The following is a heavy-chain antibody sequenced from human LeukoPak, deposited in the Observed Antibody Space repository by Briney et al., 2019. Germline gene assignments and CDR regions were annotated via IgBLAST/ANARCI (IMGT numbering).Heavy chain of an antibody. CDR2: IYYSGST. CDR3: ASVDYVWGSFY. Sequence: PSETLSLTCTVSGGSISSYYWSWIRQPPGKGLEWIGHIYYSGSTNYNPSLKGRVTISVDTSKNQFSLKLSSVTAADTAVYYCASVDYVWGSFYWGQGTLVTVSS. CDR1: GGSISSYY. D-gene: IGHD3-16*01. V-gene: IGHV4-59*01. J-gene: IGHJ4*02.